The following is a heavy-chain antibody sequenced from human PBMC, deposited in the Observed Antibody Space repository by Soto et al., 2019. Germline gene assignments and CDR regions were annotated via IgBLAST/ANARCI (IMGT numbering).Heavy chain of an antibody. Sequence: SETLSLTCIVSGVAVRSYTWSWVRQPANKGLEWIGRVFSSVSATYNPSLKSRVSISMDTPENRISLKLDSVTAADAGVYFCARDGMTTGDTWGPGTLVTVSS. J-gene: IGHJ4*02. D-gene: IGHD2-21*02. CDR3: ARDGMTTGDT. CDR1: GVAVRSYT. CDR2: VFSSVSA. V-gene: IGHV4-4*07.